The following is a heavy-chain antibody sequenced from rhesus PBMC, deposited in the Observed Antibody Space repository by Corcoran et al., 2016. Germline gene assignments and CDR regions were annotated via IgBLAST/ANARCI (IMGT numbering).Heavy chain of an antibody. J-gene: IGHJ2*01. V-gene: IGHV4-93*02. Sequence: QVQLQESGPAVVKPSETLSLTCAVSGGSISRSNWWSWIRQSPGKGLKWIGGIYGSDATTAYNPSLNSRVTISIDTPKKQCSLKLSSVTAADTAVYYCARHDGNYNWYFDLWGPGTPITISS. CDR3: ARHDGNYNWYFDL. D-gene: IGHD4-35*01. CDR1: GGSISRSNW. CDR2: IYGSDATT.